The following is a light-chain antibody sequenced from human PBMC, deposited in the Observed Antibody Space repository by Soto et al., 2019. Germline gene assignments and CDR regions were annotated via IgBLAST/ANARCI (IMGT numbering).Light chain of an antibody. CDR3: KHRAKWTTIHT. Sequence: EIVLTQSPATLSLSPGERPTLSCRASQSVDKYLAWYQQKRGQPSRLCIYDTANRATGIPARFSGSGSGTDFTLTISSLESEDFAVYDYKHRAKWTTIHTFGPGTTVDIK. J-gene: IGKJ3*01. CDR1: QSVDKY. CDR2: DTA. V-gene: IGKV3-11*01.